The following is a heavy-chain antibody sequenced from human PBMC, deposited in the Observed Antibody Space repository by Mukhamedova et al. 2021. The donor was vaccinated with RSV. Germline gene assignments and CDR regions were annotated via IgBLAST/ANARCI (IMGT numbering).Heavy chain of an antibody. V-gene: IGHV4-59*01. CDR2: IFYNGKT. D-gene: IGHD5-18*01. J-gene: IGHJ4*02. CDR3: ARARRGYTFDYDY. Sequence: WEGLEWIGYIFYNGKTTYNPSLKSRVTMSVDTSRNQFSLKLTSVTTADTAVYYCARARRGYTFDYDYWGQGTLVTVS.